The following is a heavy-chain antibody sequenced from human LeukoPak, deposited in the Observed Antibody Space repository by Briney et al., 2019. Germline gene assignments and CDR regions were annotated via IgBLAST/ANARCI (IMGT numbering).Heavy chain of an antibody. J-gene: IGHJ6*03. CDR2: INPNSGGT. CDR1: GYTFTSYG. CDR3: ARGPVLGYCSGGSCYKYYYYYYMDV. Sequence: ASVKVSCKASGYTFTSYGISWVRQAPGQGLEWMGWINPNSGGTNYAQKFQGRVTMTRDTSISTAYMELSRLRSDDRAVYYCARGPVLGYCSGGSCYKYYYYYYMDVWGKGTTVTVSS. D-gene: IGHD2-15*01. V-gene: IGHV1-2*02.